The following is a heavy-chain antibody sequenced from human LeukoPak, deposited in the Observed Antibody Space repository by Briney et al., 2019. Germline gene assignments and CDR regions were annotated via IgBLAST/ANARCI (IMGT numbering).Heavy chain of an antibody. D-gene: IGHD6-13*01. V-gene: IGHV1-8*02. CDR3: AREVAAAGTPMSG. J-gene: IGHJ4*02. CDR1: GYTFTGYY. CDR2: MNPNSGNT. Sequence: GASVKVSCKASGYTFTGYYMHWVRQAPGQGLEWMGWMNPNSGNTGYAQKFQGRVTMTRNTSISTAYMELSSLRSEDTAVYYCAREVAAAGTPMSGWGQGTLVTVSS.